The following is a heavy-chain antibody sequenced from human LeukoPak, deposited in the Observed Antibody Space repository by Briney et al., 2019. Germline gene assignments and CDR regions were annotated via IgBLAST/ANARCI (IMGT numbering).Heavy chain of an antibody. Sequence: ASVKVSCKASGYTFTSYDINWVRQATGQGLEWMGRMNPNSGNTGYAQKFQGRVTMTRNTSISTAYMELSSLRSEDTAVYYCARAHEDQLPLDYWGQGTLVTVSS. CDR3: ARAHEDQLPLDY. CDR2: MNPNSGNT. V-gene: IGHV1-8*01. D-gene: IGHD2-2*01. J-gene: IGHJ4*02. CDR1: GYTFTSYD.